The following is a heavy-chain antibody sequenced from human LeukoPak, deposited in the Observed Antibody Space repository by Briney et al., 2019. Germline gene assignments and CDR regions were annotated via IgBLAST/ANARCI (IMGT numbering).Heavy chain of an antibody. D-gene: IGHD4-23*01. CDR1: GYTFTSYG. J-gene: IGHJ4*02. CDR3: ARAPWTTVVTPLNDY. Sequence: ASVKVSCKASGYTFTSYGISWVRQAPGQGLEWMGWISAYNGNTNYAQKLQGRVTMTTDTSTGTAYVELRSLRSDDTAVYYCARAPWTTVVTPLNDYWGQGTLVTVSS. V-gene: IGHV1-18*01. CDR2: ISAYNGNT.